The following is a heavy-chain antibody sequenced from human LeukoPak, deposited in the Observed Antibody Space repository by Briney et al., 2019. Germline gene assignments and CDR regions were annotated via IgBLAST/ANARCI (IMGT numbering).Heavy chain of an antibody. CDR3: ARAGFCSTTTCYNPFDY. CDR2: ITDTGFAT. Sequence: PGGSLRLSCSASGFTFSNYAMTWVRQAPGKGLEWASGITDTGFATFYADSVRGRFTISRDNSRNTLYLQMDSLRAEDTAVYYCARAGFCSTTTCYNPFDYWGQGTLVTVSS. V-gene: IGHV3-23*01. J-gene: IGHJ4*02. CDR1: GFTFSNYA. D-gene: IGHD2-2*01.